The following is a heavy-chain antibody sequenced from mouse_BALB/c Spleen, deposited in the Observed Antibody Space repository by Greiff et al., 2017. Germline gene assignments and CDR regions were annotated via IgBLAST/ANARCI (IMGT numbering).Heavy chain of an antibody. D-gene: IGHD1-1*01. Sequence: QVHVKQSGAELVKPGASVKLSCKASGYTFTSYYMYWVKQRPGQGLEWIGEINPSNGGTNFNEKFKSKATLTVVKSSSTAYMQLSSLTSEDSAVYYCTRSGYYGSSPWFAYWGQGTLVTVSA. CDR1: GYTFTSYY. V-gene: IGHV1S81*02. CDR3: TRSGYYGSSPWFAY. CDR2: INPSNGGT. J-gene: IGHJ3*01.